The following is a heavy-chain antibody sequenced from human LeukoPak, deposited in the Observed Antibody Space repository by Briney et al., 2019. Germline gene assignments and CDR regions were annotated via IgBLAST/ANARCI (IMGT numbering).Heavy chain of an antibody. D-gene: IGHD6-13*01. J-gene: IGHJ4*02. CDR2: IYYSGST. V-gene: IGHV4-38-2*02. CDR1: DYSITTAYY. CDR3: ARLTAAAATGVDY. Sequence: PSEALSLTCTVSDYSITTAYYWGWIRQPPGKGLEWIGSIYYSGSTYYNPSLKSRVTISVDTSKNQFSLKLSSVTAADTAVYYCARLTAAAATGVDYWGQGTLVTVSS.